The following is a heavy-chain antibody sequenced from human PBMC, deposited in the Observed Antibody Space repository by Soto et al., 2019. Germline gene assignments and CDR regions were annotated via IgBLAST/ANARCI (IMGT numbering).Heavy chain of an antibody. Sequence: PGGSLRLSCAASGFTFSSYGMHWVRQAPGKGLEWVAVIWYDGSNKYYADSVKGRFTISRDNSKNTLYLQMNSLRAEDTAVYYCARQSLGNIRLRGFDYWGQGA. CDR1: GFTFSSYG. V-gene: IGHV3-33*01. CDR2: IWYDGSNK. D-gene: IGHD1-1*01. CDR3: ARQSLGNIRLRGFDY. J-gene: IGHJ4*02.